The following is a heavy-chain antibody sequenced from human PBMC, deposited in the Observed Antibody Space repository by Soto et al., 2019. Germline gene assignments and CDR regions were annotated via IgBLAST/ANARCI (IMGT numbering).Heavy chain of an antibody. V-gene: IGHV1-18*01. D-gene: IGHD2-2*01. J-gene: IGHJ6*02. CDR2: ISAYNGNT. Sequence: ASVKVSCKASGYTFTSYGISWGRQAPGQGLEWMGLISAYNGNTNYAQKLQGRVTMTTDTSTSTAYMELRSLRSDDTAVYYCARGPDIVLVPAAPPYYYYGMDVWGQGTTVTVSS. CDR1: GYTFTSYG. CDR3: ARGPDIVLVPAAPPYYYYGMDV.